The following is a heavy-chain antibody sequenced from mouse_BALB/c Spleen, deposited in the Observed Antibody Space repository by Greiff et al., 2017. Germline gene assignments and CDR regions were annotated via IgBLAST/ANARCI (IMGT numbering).Heavy chain of an antibody. Sequence: VMLVESGPGLVAPSQSLSITCPVSGFSLTSFGVHWVRQPPGKGLEWLGVIWAGGSTNYNSALMSRLSISKDNSKSQVFLKMNSLQTDDTAMYYCAREPFYGSSSYAMDYWGQGTSVTVSS. V-gene: IGHV2-9*02. CDR3: AREPFYGSSSYAMDY. D-gene: IGHD1-1*01. J-gene: IGHJ4*01. CDR1: GFSLTSFG. CDR2: IWAGGST.